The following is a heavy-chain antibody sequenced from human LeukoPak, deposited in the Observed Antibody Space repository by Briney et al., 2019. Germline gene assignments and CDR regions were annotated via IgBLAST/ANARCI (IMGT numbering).Heavy chain of an antibody. CDR2: INHSGST. CDR1: GGSFSGYY. Sequence: PSETLSLTCAVYGGSFSGYYWSWIHQPPGKGLEWIGEINHSGSTNYNPSLKSRVTISVDTSKNQFSLKLSSVTAADTAVYYCARDLRITIFGVVISNWFDPWGQGTLVTVSS. J-gene: IGHJ5*02. V-gene: IGHV4-34*01. CDR3: ARDLRITIFGVVISNWFDP. D-gene: IGHD3-3*01.